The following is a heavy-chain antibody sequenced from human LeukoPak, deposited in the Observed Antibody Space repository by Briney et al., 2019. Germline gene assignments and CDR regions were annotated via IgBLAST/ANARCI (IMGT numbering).Heavy chain of an antibody. CDR2: ISGSGGST. CDR3: ARGPWSAAGYNGMDV. J-gene: IGHJ6*02. D-gene: IGHD6-13*01. V-gene: IGHV3-23*01. CDR1: GFTFSSYA. Sequence: GGSLRLSCAASGFTFSSYAMSWVRQAPGKGLEWVSAISGSGGSTYYADSVKGRFTISRDNSKNTLYLQMNSLRAEDTAVYYCARGPWSAAGYNGMDVWGQGTTVTVSS.